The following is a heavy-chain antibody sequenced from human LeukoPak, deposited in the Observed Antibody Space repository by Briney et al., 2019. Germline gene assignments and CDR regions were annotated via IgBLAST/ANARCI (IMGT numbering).Heavy chain of an antibody. CDR3: TRDIGSGDYVFFDS. J-gene: IGHJ4*02. CDR2: MYNNGST. Sequence: ASETLSLTCTVSGASISGYYWSWIRLPAGKGLEWIGRMYNNGSTNCNPSLKSRVSMSVDTSKNQFSLRLKSVTAADTAVYYCTRDIGSGDYVFFDSWGQGTWVTVSS. CDR1: GASISGYY. D-gene: IGHD4-17*01. V-gene: IGHV4-4*07.